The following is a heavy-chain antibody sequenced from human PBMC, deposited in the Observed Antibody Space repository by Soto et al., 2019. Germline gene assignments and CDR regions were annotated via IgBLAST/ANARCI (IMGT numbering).Heavy chain of an antibody. CDR2: TYYSGRT. V-gene: IGHV4-59*01. D-gene: IGHD3-3*01. Sequence: ETLSLTCPVSGVAMYAYYWSGIRQPPGKGLEWIGDTYYSGRTNYNPFLKSRVTISVDTSKSQFSLSLRSVTAEDTAVYYCARGGQDFAFDYWGHGGLVTVYS. J-gene: IGHJ4*01. CDR3: ARGGQDFAFDY. CDR1: GVAMYAYY.